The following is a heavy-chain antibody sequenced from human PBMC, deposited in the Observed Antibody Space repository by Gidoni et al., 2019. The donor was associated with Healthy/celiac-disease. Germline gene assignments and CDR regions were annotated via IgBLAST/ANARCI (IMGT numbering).Heavy chain of an antibody. CDR1: GGSISRSSYY. V-gene: IGHV4-39*01. D-gene: IGHD6-13*01. CDR2: IYYSGST. CDR3: AAPGIAAAGDAFDI. J-gene: IGHJ3*02. Sequence: QLQLPESCPGLVKPSETLSLTCPVSGGSISRSSYYWGWIRQPPGKGLEWIGSIYYSGSTYYNPSLKSRVTISVDTSKNQFSLKLSSVTAADTAVYYCAAPGIAAAGDAFDIWGQGTMVTVSS.